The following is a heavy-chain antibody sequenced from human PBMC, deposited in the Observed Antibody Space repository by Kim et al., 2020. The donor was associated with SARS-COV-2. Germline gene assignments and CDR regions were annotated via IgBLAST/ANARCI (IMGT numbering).Heavy chain of an antibody. Sequence: SETLSLTCTVSGGSVSSGSYYWSWIRQPPGKGLEWIGYIYYSGSTNYNPSLKSRVTISVDTSKNQFSLKLSSVTAADTAVYYCARVAGTRYYYYGMDVWGQGTTVTVSS. CDR2: IYYSGST. J-gene: IGHJ6*02. CDR1: GGSVSSGSYY. D-gene: IGHD6-19*01. V-gene: IGHV4-61*01. CDR3: ARVAGTRYYYYGMDV.